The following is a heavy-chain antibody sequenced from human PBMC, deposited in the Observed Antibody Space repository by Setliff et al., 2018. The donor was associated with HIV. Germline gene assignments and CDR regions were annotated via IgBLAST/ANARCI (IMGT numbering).Heavy chain of an antibody. J-gene: IGHJ5*02. D-gene: IGHD4-4*01. CDR3: ARGRMATVLIRNWIDP. V-gene: IGHV4-34*01. CDR1: GGSLSGYY. CDR2: INHSGST. Sequence: SETLSLTCAVYGGSLSGYYWTWIRQPPGKGLEWIGEINHSGSTNYNPSLKSRVTISIDTSKNQFSLKLSSVTAADAAMYYCARGRMATVLIRNWIDPWGQGSLVTVSS.